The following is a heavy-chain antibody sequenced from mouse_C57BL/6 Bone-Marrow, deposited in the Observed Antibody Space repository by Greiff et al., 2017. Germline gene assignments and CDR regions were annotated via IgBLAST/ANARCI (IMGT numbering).Heavy chain of an antibody. CDR1: GYTFTSYW. CDR3: ARSGPLGRSFDY. J-gene: IGHJ2*01. Sequence: QVQLQQSGAELVKPGASVKMSCKASGYTFTSYWITWVKQRPGQGLEWIGDIYPTSGRTNYNEKFKSKAILTVDTSSNTAYMQISSLTSEDSAVFYCARSGPLGRSFDYWGQGTTLTVSS. D-gene: IGHD4-1*01. V-gene: IGHV1-55*01. CDR2: IYPTSGRT.